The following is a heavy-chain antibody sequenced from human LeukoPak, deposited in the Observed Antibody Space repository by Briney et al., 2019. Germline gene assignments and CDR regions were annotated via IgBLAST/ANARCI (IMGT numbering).Heavy chain of an antibody. CDR1: GYTFTGYY. V-gene: IGHV1-2*02. Sequence: ASVKVSCKASGYTFTGYYMHWVRQAPGQGLEWMGWINPNSGGTNYAQKFQGRVTMTRDTSISTAYMELSRLRSDDTAVYYCAREITMVRGVILTFDYWGQGTLVTVSS. D-gene: IGHD3-10*01. CDR3: AREITMVRGVILTFDY. J-gene: IGHJ4*02. CDR2: INPNSGGT.